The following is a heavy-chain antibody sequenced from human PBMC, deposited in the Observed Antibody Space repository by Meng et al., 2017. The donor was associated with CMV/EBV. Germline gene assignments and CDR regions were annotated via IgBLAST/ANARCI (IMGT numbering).Heavy chain of an antibody. Sequence: QLRLPAAGTGFVKPSETLSLTFTVPAGSISSSSYYWGWIRQPPGKGLEWIGSIYYSGSTYYNPSLKSRVTISVDTSKNQFSLKLSSVTAADTAVYYCASLGAYSSGPFDYWGQGTLVTVSS. V-gene: IGHV4-39*07. CDR3: ASLGAYSSGPFDY. CDR2: IYYSGST. J-gene: IGHJ4*02. D-gene: IGHD3-22*01. CDR1: AGSISSSSYY.